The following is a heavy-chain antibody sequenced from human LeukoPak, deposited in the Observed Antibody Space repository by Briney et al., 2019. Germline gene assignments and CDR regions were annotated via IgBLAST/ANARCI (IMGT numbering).Heavy chain of an antibody. D-gene: IGHD1-14*01. CDR2: VYRSGSI. V-gene: IGHV4-4*07. J-gene: IGHJ1*01. CDR3: ARAFSEVQD. Sequence: ASETLSLTCTVSGGSINSHYWSWIRQSAEKGLEYIGRVYRSGSINDNPSLKGRVAMSIDTSKNHFSLRLTSVTAADTAVYYCARAFSEVQDWGQGTLVTVSS. CDR1: GGSINSHY.